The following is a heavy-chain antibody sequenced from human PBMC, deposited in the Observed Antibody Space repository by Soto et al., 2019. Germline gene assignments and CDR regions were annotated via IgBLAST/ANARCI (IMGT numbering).Heavy chain of an antibody. CDR2: IIPIFGTA. Sequence: ASVKVSCKASGGTFSSYAIGWVRQAPGQGLEWMGGIIPIFGTANYAQKFQGRVTITADESTSTAYMELSSLRSEDTAVYYCASVYILTGYHYAFDIWGQGTMVTVSS. J-gene: IGHJ3*02. D-gene: IGHD3-9*01. CDR3: ASVYILTGYHYAFDI. CDR1: GGTFSSYA. V-gene: IGHV1-69*13.